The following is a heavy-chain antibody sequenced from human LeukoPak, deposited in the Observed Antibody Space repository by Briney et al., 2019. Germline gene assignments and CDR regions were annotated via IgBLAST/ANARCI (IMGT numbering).Heavy chain of an antibody. J-gene: IGHJ6*02. V-gene: IGHV1-2*02. CDR3: AREGVVKGTDV. Sequence: ASVKVSCKASGYTFTGYYMHWVRQAPGQGLEWMGWINPDTGGTNYAQNFQGRVTMTRDTSICTAYMELSTLRSDDTAVYYCAREGVVKGTDVWGQGTTVTVSS. CDR2: INPDTGGT. CDR1: GYTFTGYY.